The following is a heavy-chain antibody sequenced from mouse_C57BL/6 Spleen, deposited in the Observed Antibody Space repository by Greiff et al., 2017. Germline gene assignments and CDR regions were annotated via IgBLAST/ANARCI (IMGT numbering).Heavy chain of an antibody. CDR3: ARGHYYGSSYYFDY. Sequence: QVQLQQSGSELRSPGSSVKLTCKDFASEVIPIAYMSWVRQKPGHGFEWIGGILPSIGRTIYGEKFDDKATLDEDTLSNTAYLELNSLTSEDSAIYFCARGHYYGSSYYFDYWCQGTTLTVSS. CDR1: ASEVIPIAY. CDR2: ILPSIGRT. J-gene: IGHJ2*01. V-gene: IGHV15-2*01. D-gene: IGHD1-1*01.